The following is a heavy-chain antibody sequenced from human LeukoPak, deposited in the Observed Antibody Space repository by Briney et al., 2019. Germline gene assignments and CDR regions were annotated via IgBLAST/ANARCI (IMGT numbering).Heavy chain of an antibody. CDR2: IYHSGST. CDR3: ARGDSSGYPDY. Sequence: SETLSLTCAVSGGSISSSKWWSWVRQPPGKGLEWIGEIYHSGSTNYNPSLKSRVTISVDKSRDQFSLKLTSVTAADTAVYYCARGDSSGYPDYWGQGSLVTVSS. J-gene: IGHJ4*02. D-gene: IGHD3-22*01. CDR1: GGSISSSKW. V-gene: IGHV4-4*02.